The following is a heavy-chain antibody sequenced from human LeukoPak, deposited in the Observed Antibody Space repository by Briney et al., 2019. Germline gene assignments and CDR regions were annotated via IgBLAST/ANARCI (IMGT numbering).Heavy chain of an antibody. CDR1: GFTFSSYG. J-gene: IGHJ6*02. V-gene: IGHV3-9*01. CDR3: AKVKAEYYYYYGMDV. Sequence: GGSLRLSCAASGFTFSSYGMHWVRQAPGKGLEWVSGISWNSGSIGYADSVKGRFTISRDNAKNSLYLQMNSLRAEDTALYYCAKVKAEYYYYYGMDVWGQGTTVTVSS. CDR2: ISWNSGSI.